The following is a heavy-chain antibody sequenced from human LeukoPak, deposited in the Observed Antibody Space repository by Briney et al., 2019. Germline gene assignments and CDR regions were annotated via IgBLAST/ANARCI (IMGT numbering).Heavy chain of an antibody. Sequence: SETLSLTCAVYGGSFSGYYWSWIRQPPGKGLEWIGEINHSGSTNYNPPLKSRVTISVDMPKNQFSLKLSSVTAADTAVYCCARGGLRYFGWFPRYWGQGTLVTVSS. CDR2: INHSGST. J-gene: IGHJ4*02. D-gene: IGHD3-9*01. CDR3: ARGGLRYFGWFPRY. CDR1: GGSFSGYY. V-gene: IGHV4-34*01.